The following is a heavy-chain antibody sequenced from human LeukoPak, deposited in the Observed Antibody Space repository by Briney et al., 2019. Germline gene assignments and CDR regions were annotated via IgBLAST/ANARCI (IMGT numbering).Heavy chain of an antibody. D-gene: IGHD4-17*01. CDR3: ASDDYGDGFDY. V-gene: IGHV1-69*13. Sequence: GASVTVSFKASGGTFSSYAISWVRQAPGQGLEWMGGIIPIFGTANYAQKFQGRVTITADESTSTAYMELSSLRSEDTAVYYCASDDYGDGFDYWGQGTLVTVSS. CDR2: IIPIFGTA. J-gene: IGHJ4*02. CDR1: GGTFSSYA.